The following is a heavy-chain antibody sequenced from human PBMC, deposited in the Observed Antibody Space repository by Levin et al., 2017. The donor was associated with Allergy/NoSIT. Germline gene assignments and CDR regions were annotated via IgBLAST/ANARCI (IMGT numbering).Heavy chain of an antibody. J-gene: IGHJ4*02. CDR2: ISSSGSTI. D-gene: IGHD4-17*01. V-gene: IGHV3-48*03. CDR3: AGEGPVTAEFDY. CDR1: GFTFSSYE. Sequence: GGSLRLSCAASGFTFSSYEMNWVRQTPGKGLEWVSYISSSGSTIYYADSVKGRFTISRDNAKNSLFLQMNSLRAEDTALYYCAGEGPVTAEFDYWGQGTLVTVSS.